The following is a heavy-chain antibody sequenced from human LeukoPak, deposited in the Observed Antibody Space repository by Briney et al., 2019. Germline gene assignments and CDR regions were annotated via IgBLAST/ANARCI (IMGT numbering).Heavy chain of an antibody. V-gene: IGHV4-38-2*01. CDR2: INHSGST. CDR1: GYSISSGFY. J-gene: IGHJ2*01. D-gene: IGHD2-2*01. Sequence: PSETLSLTCAVSGYSISSGFYWGWIRRPPGKGLEWIGEINHSGSTNYNPSLKSRVTISVDTSKNQFSLKLSSVTAADTAVYYCARGLVVPAATRYWYFDLWGRGTLVTVSS. CDR3: ARGLVVPAATRYWYFDL.